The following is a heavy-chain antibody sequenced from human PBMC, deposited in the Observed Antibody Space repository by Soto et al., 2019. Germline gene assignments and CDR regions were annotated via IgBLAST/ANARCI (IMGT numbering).Heavy chain of an antibody. CDR2: IKQDGSEK. J-gene: IGHJ4*02. D-gene: IGHD4-4*01. CDR1: GFTFSSYW. V-gene: IGHV3-7*03. CDR3: ARDGVAATTGISGY. Sequence: GGSLRLSCAASGFTFSSYWMSWVRQAPGKGLEWVANIKQDGSEKYYVDSVKGRFTISRDNAKNSLYLQMNSLRAEDTAVYYCARDGVAATTGISGYWGQGTLVTVSS.